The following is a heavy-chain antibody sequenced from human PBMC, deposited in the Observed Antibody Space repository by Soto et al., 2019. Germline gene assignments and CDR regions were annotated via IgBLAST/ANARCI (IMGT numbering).Heavy chain of an antibody. CDR3: AKRPAWEYQYYYYYYMDG. CDR1: GFTFSSYA. V-gene: IGHV3-23*01. J-gene: IGHJ6*03. Sequence: EVQLLESGGGLVQPGGSMRLSCAASGFTFSSYAMSWVRQAPGKGLEWVSDISGSGGSTYYADSVKGRFTISRDNSKNALYLQMNSLRAEDTAVQYCAKRPAWEYQYYYYYYMDGCGKGTTVTVSS. D-gene: IGHD1-26*01. CDR2: ISGSGGST.